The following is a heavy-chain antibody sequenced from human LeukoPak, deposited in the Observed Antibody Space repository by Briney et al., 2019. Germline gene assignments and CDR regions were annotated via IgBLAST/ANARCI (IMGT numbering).Heavy chain of an antibody. CDR2: ISYDGSNK. CDR3: ARDSGYDYVWGSYRPSTLFDY. D-gene: IGHD3-16*02. J-gene: IGHJ4*02. Sequence: PGGSLRLSCAASGFTFSSYGMHWVRQAPGKGLEWVAVISYDGSNKYYADSVKGRFTISRDNSKNTLYLQMNSLRAEDTAVYYCARDSGYDYVWGSYRPSTLFDYWGQGTLVTVSS. CDR1: GFTFSSYG. V-gene: IGHV3-30*03.